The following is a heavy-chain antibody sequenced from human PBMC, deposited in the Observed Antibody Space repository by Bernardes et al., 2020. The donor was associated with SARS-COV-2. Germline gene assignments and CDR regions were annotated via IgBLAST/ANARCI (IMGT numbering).Heavy chain of an antibody. V-gene: IGHV3-48*01. CDR2: ISSSSSTI. J-gene: IGHJ4*02. CDR3: AKDQGSGWPD. Sequence: GGSLRLSCAASGFTFSSYGMHWVRQAPGKGLEWVSYISSSSSTIYYADSVKGRFTISRDNSKNTLYLQMNSLRAEDTAVYYCAKDQGSGWPDWGQGTLVTVSS. CDR1: GFTFSSYG. D-gene: IGHD6-19*01.